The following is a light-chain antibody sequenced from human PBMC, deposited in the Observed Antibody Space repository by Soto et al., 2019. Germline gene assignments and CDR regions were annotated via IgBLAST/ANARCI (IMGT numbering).Light chain of an antibody. J-gene: IGLJ2*01. Sequence: SALTQPPSASGAPGQSVTSSCTGTSSDVGGYNYVSWYQQHPGKALKLMIYEVSKRPSGVPDRFSGSKSGNTASLTVSGLQAEDEADYYCSSYPGSHHLVFGGGT. CDR3: SSYPGSHHLV. CDR1: SSDVGGYNY. V-gene: IGLV2-8*01. CDR2: EVS.